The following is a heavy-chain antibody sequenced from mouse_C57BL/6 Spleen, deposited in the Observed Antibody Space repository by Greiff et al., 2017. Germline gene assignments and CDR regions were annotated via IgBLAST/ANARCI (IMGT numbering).Heavy chain of an antibody. CDR1: GYTFTSYW. CDR2: IDPSDSYT. Sequence: QVQLKQPGAELVKPGASVKLSCKASGYTFTSYWMQWVKQRPGQGLEWIGEIDPSDSYTNYNQKFKGKATLTVDTSSSTAYMQLSSLTSEDSAVYYCAPYSSGFAYWGQGTLVTVSA. CDR3: APYSSGFAY. D-gene: IGHD3-2*02. V-gene: IGHV1-50*01. J-gene: IGHJ3*01.